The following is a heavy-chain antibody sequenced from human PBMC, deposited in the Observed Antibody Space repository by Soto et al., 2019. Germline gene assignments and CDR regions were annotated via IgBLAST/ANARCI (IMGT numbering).Heavy chain of an antibody. V-gene: IGHV1-18*01. J-gene: IGHJ5*02. CDR2: ISAYDGKT. CDR3: ARDPHEFWTSYWFDP. Sequence: WASVKVSCKTSRYTFNTYGINWVRQAPGQGLELMGWISAYDGKTTYAEKFQGRVTLTTDTSTSTAYMELRSLRSDDTAIYYCARDPHEFWTSYWFDPWGQGTTVTVSS. CDR1: RYTFNTYG. D-gene: IGHD3-3*01.